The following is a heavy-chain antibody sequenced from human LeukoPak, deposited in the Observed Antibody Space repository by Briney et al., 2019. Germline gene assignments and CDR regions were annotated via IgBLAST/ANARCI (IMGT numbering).Heavy chain of an antibody. V-gene: IGHV4-59*01. CDR1: GGSISGSY. CDR2: MYNSGST. CDR3: TRGIESYGDYGY. D-gene: IGHD4-17*01. J-gene: IGHJ4*02. Sequence: PSETLSLTCTASGGSISGSYWSWIRQPPGKGLEWIAYMYNSGSTNYNPSLKSRVTISIDTSKNQFSLKLSSLTAADTAIYYCTRGIESYGDYGYWGPGILVTVSS.